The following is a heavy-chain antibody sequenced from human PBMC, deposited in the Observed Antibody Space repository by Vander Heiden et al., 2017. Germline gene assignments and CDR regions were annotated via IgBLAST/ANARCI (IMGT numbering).Heavy chain of an antibody. CDR1: GGPVSSGSYC. Sequence: HVKLQESGPALGKPSDTLSLPCPVSGGPVSSGSYCWSWSRQPSGKGLEWIGYIYYSGTANYNPSLKSRVTISVDTSKNQFSLQLRSVTAGDTAVYYCARYSLSGSYDYWGQGTLVTVSS. CDR2: IYYSGTA. CDR3: ARYSLSGSYDY. D-gene: IGHD1-26*01. J-gene: IGHJ4*02. V-gene: IGHV4-61*01.